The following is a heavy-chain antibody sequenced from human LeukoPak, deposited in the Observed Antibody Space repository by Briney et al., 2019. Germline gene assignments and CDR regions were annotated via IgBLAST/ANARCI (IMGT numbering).Heavy chain of an antibody. V-gene: IGHV3-64*04. CDR1: GFTFSSYI. CDR3: AKRLRFCSGGNCYYYYYGMDV. Sequence: GGSLRLSCSASGFTFSSYIMHWARQAPGKGLEYVSAITSNGDTTYYADSVKGRFTISRDNSKNTLYLQINSLRAEDTAVYYCAKRLRFCSGGNCYYYYYGMDVWGQGTTVTVSS. D-gene: IGHD2-15*01. J-gene: IGHJ6*02. CDR2: ITSNGDTT.